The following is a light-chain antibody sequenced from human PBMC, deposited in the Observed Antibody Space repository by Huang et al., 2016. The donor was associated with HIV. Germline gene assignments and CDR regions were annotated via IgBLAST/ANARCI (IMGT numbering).Light chain of an antibody. Sequence: IVMTQSPGSLAVSLGETATINCKSSQSVLYSSNNKNYLAWYQQKPGQPPKLLIYWASTRESGVPDRFSGSGSGTDFTLTISSLQAEDVAVYYCQQYYSVYAVGQGTKLELK. J-gene: IGKJ2*01. CDR2: WAS. V-gene: IGKV4-1*01. CDR3: QQYYSVYA. CDR1: QSVLYSSNNKNY.